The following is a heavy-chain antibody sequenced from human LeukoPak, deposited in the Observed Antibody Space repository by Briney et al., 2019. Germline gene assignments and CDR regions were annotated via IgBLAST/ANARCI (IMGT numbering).Heavy chain of an antibody. J-gene: IGHJ4*02. Sequence: GGSLRLSCAASGFTVSSNYMSWVRQAPGKGLEWVSVIYSGGSTYYADSVKGRFTISRDNSKNTLYLQMNSLRAEDTAVYYCARNGYSDYVWGSYRPGGSGFDSWGQGTLVTVSS. D-gene: IGHD3-16*02. V-gene: IGHV3-53*01. CDR3: ARNGYSDYVWGSYRPGGSGFDS. CDR2: IYSGGST. CDR1: GFTVSSNY.